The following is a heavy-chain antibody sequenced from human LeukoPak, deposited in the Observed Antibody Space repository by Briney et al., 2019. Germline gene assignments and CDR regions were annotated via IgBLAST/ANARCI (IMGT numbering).Heavy chain of an antibody. Sequence: GGSLRLSCAVSGFTFSSYAMSWVRQAPGKGLEWVSAISGSGGSTYYADSVKGRFTISRDNSKNTLYLQMNSLRAEDTAVYYCAKTKGITMVRGVPPDYWGQGTLVTVSS. J-gene: IGHJ4*02. D-gene: IGHD3-10*01. V-gene: IGHV3-23*01. CDR1: GFTFSSYA. CDR3: AKTKGITMVRGVPPDY. CDR2: ISGSGGST.